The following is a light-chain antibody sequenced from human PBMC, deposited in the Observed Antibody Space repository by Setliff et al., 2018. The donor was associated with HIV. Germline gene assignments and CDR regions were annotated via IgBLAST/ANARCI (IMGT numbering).Light chain of an antibody. CDR2: DVN. V-gene: IGLV2-11*01. J-gene: IGLJ1*01. Sequence: QSVLTQHRSVSGSPGQSVTISCTTTSTDVGGYDSVSWYQQLPGKAPKLMIYDVNKRPSGITDRFSGSKSGNTASLTISGLQAADEADYYCCSYGGPSTFYVFGTGTKVTVL. CDR3: CSYGGPSTFYV. CDR1: STDVGGYDS.